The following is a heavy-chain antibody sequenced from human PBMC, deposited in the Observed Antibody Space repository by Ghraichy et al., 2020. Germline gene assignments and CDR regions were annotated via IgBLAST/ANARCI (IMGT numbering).Heavy chain of an antibody. CDR1: GGSFSGYY. CDR2: INHSGST. D-gene: IGHD3-3*01. J-gene: IGHJ6*02. CDR3: ARAPPDSRYDFWSGYYSLYYYYYGMDV. V-gene: IGHV4-34*01. Sequence: SETLSLTCAVYGGSFSGYYWSWIRQPPGKGLEWIGEINHSGSTNYNPSLKSRVTISVDTSKNQFSLKLSSVTAADTAVYYCARAPPDSRYDFWSGYYSLYYYYYGMDVWGQGTTVTVSS.